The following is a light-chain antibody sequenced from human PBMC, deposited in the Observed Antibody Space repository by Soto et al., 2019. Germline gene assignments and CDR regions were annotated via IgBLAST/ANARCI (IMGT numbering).Light chain of an antibody. CDR3: SSYTTSNTRQIV. CDR1: SSDVGGYNY. V-gene: IGLV2-14*03. J-gene: IGLJ1*01. CDR2: DVS. Sequence: QSVLTQPASVSGSPGQSITISCTGTSSDVGGYNYVSWYQYHPGKAPKLMIYDVSNRPSGVSNRFSGSKSGNTASRTISGLQPEDEADYYCSSYTTSNTRQIVFGTGTKVTVL.